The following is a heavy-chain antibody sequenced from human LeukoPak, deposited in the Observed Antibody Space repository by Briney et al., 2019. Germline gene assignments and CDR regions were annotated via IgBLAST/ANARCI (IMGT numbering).Heavy chain of an antibody. V-gene: IGHV3-20*04. CDR1: GFAFDEHG. CDR3: ARAPITSPFYFDY. CDR2: INWSGGST. Sequence: RPGGSLRLSCTASGFAFDEHGMSWVRQVPGKGLEWVSGINWSGGSTGYADPLKGRFTISRDNAKNSLYLQMDSLRAEDTALYYCARAPITSPFYFDYWGQGTLVTVSS. D-gene: IGHD2-2*01. J-gene: IGHJ4*02.